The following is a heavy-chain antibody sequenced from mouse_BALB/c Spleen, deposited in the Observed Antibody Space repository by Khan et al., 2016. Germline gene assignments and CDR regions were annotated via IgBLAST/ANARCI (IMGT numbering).Heavy chain of an antibody. J-gene: IGHJ2*01. D-gene: IGHD2-4*01. CDR1: GYSITSGYY. CDR2: ISYDGSN. Sequence: VQLQESGPGLVKPSQSLSLTCSVTGYSITSGYYWNWIRQFPGNKLEWMGYISYDGSNNYNPSLKNRISITRDTSKNQFFLKLNSVTTEDTATYYCASMITAYYFDYWGQGTTLTVSS. V-gene: IGHV3-6*02. CDR3: ASMITAYYFDY.